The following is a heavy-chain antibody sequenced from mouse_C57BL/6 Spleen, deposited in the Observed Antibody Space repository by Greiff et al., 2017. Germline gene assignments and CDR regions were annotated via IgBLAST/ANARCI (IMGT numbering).Heavy chain of an antibody. Sequence: VQLQQSGAELVRPGASVTLSCKASGYTFTDYEMHWVKQTPVHGLEWIGAIDPETGGTAYNQKFKGKAILTADKSSSTAYMELRSLTSEDSAVYYCTRGWLLPYFDYWGQGTTLTVSS. J-gene: IGHJ2*01. CDR3: TRGWLLPYFDY. D-gene: IGHD2-3*01. V-gene: IGHV1-15*01. CDR1: GYTFTDYE. CDR2: IDPETGGT.